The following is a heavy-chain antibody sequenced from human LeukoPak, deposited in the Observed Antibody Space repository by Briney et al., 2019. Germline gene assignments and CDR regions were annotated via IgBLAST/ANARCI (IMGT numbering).Heavy chain of an antibody. V-gene: IGHV1-69*05. Sequence: SVKVSCKXSGGTFSSYAISWVRQAPRQGLEWMGRIIPIFGTANYAQKFQGRVTITTDESTSTAYMELSSLRSEDTAVYYCARDQYDSSGYYYYWGQGTLVTVSS. CDR2: IIPIFGTA. CDR3: ARDQYDSSGYYYY. D-gene: IGHD3-22*01. CDR1: GGTFSSYA. J-gene: IGHJ4*02.